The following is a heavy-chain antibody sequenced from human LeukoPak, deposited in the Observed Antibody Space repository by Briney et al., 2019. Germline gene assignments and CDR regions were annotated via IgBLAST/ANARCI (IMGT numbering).Heavy chain of an antibody. CDR2: INGDGSHS. V-gene: IGHV3-7*03. J-gene: IGHJ4*02. CDR3: VKNSGWYCLDY. D-gene: IGHD6-13*01. Sequence: GGSLRLSCAASGFTFSSYWMTWVRQAPGKGLERVADINGDGSHSYCVDSVKGRFTLSRDNAKNSLFLQMNSLRAEDTAVYYCVKNSGWYCLDYWGQGTLVTVSS. CDR1: GFTFSSYW.